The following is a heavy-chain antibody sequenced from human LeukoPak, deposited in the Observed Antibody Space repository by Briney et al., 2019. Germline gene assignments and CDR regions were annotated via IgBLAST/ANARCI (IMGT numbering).Heavy chain of an antibody. Sequence: PGGSLRLSCAASGSTFSNNGMNWVRQAPGKGLEWVSGISPSGDITYYADSVKGRFTISRDNSKNTLYLQMNSLRAEDTALYYCAKGLERESRLDSWGQGTLVTVSS. J-gene: IGHJ4*02. CDR3: AKGLERESRLDS. CDR1: GSTFSNNG. D-gene: IGHD1-1*01. V-gene: IGHV3-23*01. CDR2: ISPSGDIT.